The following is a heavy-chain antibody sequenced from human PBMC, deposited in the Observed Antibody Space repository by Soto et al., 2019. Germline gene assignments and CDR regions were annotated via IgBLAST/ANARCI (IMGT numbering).Heavy chain of an antibody. V-gene: IGHV4-30-4*01. CDR1: GGSISSGDYY. CDR2: IYYSGST. CDR3: ASVAGYDSSGELDY. J-gene: IGHJ4*02. D-gene: IGHD3-22*01. Sequence: QVQLQESGPGLVKPSQTLSLTCTVSGGSISSGDYYWSWIRQPPGKGLEWIGYIYYSGSTYYNPSLQRRVTIAVDTAKNQGALKLSSVTAADTAVYYCASVAGYDSSGELDYWGQGTLVTVSS.